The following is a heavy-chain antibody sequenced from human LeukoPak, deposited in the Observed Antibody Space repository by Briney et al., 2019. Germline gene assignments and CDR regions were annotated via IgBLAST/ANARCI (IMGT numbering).Heavy chain of an antibody. Sequence: GGSLRLSCVASGFTFSSYAMSWVRQAPGKGLEWVSGITYSGGSTYYADSVKGRFTISRDNSKNTLYLQMNSLRAEDTAVYYCAKDQRSIAVAGYFDYWGQGTLITVSS. CDR1: GFTFSSYA. V-gene: IGHV3-23*01. CDR2: ITYSGGST. J-gene: IGHJ4*02. CDR3: AKDQRSIAVAGYFDY. D-gene: IGHD6-19*01.